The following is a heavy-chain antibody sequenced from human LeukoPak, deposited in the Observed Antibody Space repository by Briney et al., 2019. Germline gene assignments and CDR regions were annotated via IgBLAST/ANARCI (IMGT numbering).Heavy chain of an antibody. J-gene: IGHJ3*02. V-gene: IGHV3-23*01. CDR3: AKDYRYCTSTSCYGDDAFDI. Sequence: TGGSLRLSCAASGFTFSSYAMTWVRQAPGKGLEWVSAISGSGVSTYYVDSVKGRFTISRDNSKNTLYLQMSSLRAEDTAVYYCAKDYRYCTSTSCYGDDAFDIWGQGTMVTVSS. CDR1: GFTFSSYA. CDR2: ISGSGVST. D-gene: IGHD2-2*01.